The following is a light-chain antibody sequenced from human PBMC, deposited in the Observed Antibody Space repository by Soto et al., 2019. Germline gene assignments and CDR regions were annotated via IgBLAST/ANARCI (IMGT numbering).Light chain of an antibody. CDR2: DVN. CDR3: SSYTGSSTFV. J-gene: IGLJ1*01. V-gene: IGLV2-14*01. Sequence: QSALTQPASVSGSPGQSITISCTGTSSDVGGYDYVSWYQQLPGKAPKLLIYDVNNRPSGVSHRFSGSKSGNTASLTISGLQAEDEADYYCSSYTGSSTFVFGTGTNVTVL. CDR1: SSDVGGYDY.